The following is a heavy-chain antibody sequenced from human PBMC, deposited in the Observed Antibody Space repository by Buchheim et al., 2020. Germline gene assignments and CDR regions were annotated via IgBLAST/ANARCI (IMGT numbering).Heavy chain of an antibody. CDR3: ARGGDDYGDYYGLDV. CDR1: GFIFSSNW. CDR2: INSDGSSV. D-gene: IGHD4-17*01. J-gene: IGHJ6*02. Sequence: EVQLVESGGGLVQLGGSLRLSCAASGFIFSSNWMHWVRQAPGKGLVWVSRINSDGSSVFYSDSVKGRFTISRHNAKNTLYLQMNSLRAEDTAVYYCARGGDDYGDYYGLDVWGQGTT. V-gene: IGHV3-74*01.